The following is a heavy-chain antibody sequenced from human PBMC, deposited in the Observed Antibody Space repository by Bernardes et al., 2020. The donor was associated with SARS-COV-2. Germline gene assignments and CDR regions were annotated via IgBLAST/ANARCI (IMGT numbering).Heavy chain of an antibody. CDR1: GYTFSGHY. CDR2: MNPNNGAT. V-gene: IGHV1-2*02. Sequence: ASVKVSCKASGYTFSGHYIHWVRQAPGQGLEWMGWMNPNNGATNFAQEFQGRVTMTRDTSINTAYMELNRLTSDDTAVYYCARGPLYCTNGVCPDAFDIWGQGTMITVSS. CDR3: ARGPLYCTNGVCPDAFDI. D-gene: IGHD2-8*01. J-gene: IGHJ3*02.